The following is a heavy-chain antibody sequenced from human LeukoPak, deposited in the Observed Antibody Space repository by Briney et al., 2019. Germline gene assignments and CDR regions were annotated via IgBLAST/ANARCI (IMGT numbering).Heavy chain of an antibody. Sequence: SVKVSCKASGGTFSSYAISWVRQAPGQGLEWMGRIIPILGIANYAQKFQGRVTITADKSTSTAYVELSSLRSEDTAVYYCASPGAYGSGPGEGYYFDYWGQGTLVTVSS. CDR1: GGTFSSYA. V-gene: IGHV1-69*04. CDR2: IIPILGIA. D-gene: IGHD3-10*01. CDR3: ASPGAYGSGPGEGYYFDY. J-gene: IGHJ4*02.